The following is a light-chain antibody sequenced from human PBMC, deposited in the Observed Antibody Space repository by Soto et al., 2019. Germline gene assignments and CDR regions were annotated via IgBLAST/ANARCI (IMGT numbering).Light chain of an antibody. CDR3: QQYNTWPPT. CDR2: GAS. CDR1: QSVSSN. J-gene: IGKJ2*01. V-gene: IGKV3-15*01. Sequence: EIVMTQSPATLSVSPGERATLSCRASQSVSSNLAWYQQKPGQDPRLLIYGASTRATGIPARFSGSGSGTEFTLTIRSLQSENFAIYSCQQYNTWPPTFGPGTKLEIK.